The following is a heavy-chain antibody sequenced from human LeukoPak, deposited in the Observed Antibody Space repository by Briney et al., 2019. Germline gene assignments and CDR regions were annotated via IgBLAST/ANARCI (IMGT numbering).Heavy chain of an antibody. V-gene: IGHV4-59*01. CDR1: GGSISSYY. J-gene: IGHJ4*02. CDR2: IYYSGST. D-gene: IGHD6-13*01. CDR3: ARDGGSSWTYDY. Sequence: SETLSLTCTVSGGSISSYYWSWIRQPPGKGLEWIGYIYYSGSTNYNPSLKSRVTISVDTSKSQFSLKLSSVTAADTAVYYCARDGGSSWTYDYWGQGTLVTVSS.